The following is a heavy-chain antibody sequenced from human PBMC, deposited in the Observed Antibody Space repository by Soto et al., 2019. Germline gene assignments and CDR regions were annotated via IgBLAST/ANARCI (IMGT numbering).Heavy chain of an antibody. CDR2: INPDNGNT. D-gene: IGHD6-6*01. CDR3: TRGVAIGQLAP. J-gene: IGHJ5*02. V-gene: IGHV1-3*01. CDR1: GYTFTRYT. Sequence: QVQLVQSGAEVKKPGASVKISCKASGYTFTRYTMNLVRQAPGQRLEWMGWINPDNGNTNYSQKFQDQVIITRAPAASTAYLALSRLRADDTAVYFCTRGVAIGQLAPWGQGTVVTAPS.